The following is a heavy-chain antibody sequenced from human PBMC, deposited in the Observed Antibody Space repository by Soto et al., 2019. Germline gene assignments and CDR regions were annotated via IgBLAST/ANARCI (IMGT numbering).Heavy chain of an antibody. CDR2: IFSNDEK. V-gene: IGHV2-26*01. CDR3: ARSPLRGYSGYDHFDY. Sequence: LVNPTETLTLTGTVSGFSLSNAKVGVSWIRQPPGKALEWLAHIFSNDEKSYNTSLKSRLTISKDTSKSQVVLTMTNMDPVDTATYFCARSPLRGYSGYDHFDYWGQGTLVTVSS. J-gene: IGHJ4*02. CDR1: GFSLSNAKVG. D-gene: IGHD5-12*01.